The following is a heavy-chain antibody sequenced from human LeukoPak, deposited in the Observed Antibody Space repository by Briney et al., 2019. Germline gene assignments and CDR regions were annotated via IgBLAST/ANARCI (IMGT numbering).Heavy chain of an antibody. CDR2: ISGSGGST. CDR1: GFTFSSYA. CDR3: AKDGTRTTVTSFDY. J-gene: IGHJ4*02. V-gene: IGHV3-23*01. Sequence: GGSLRLSCAASGFTFSSYAMSWVRQAPGKGLEWVSAISGSGGSTYYADSVKGRFTISRDNSKNTLYPQMNSLRAEDTAVYYCAKDGTRTTVTSFDYWGQGTLVTVSS. D-gene: IGHD4-17*01.